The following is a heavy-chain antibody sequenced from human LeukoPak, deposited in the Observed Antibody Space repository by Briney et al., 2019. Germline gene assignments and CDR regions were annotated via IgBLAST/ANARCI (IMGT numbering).Heavy chain of an antibody. V-gene: IGHV4-59*08. Sequence: SETLSLTCTGSGGSISNYYWSWIRQPPGKGLEWIGFIYYSGTTHYNPSLKSRVTMSVATSNNQLSLRLSSVTAADTAIYYCARHSGASPHYFDYWGQGALVTVSS. CDR1: GGSISNYY. CDR2: IYYSGTT. J-gene: IGHJ4*02. D-gene: IGHD1-26*01. CDR3: ARHSGASPHYFDY.